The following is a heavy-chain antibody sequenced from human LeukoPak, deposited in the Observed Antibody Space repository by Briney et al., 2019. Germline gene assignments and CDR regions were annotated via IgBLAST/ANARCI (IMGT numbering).Heavy chain of an antibody. D-gene: IGHD1-26*01. CDR1: GYTFSIYW. CDR2: IDYDGINT. J-gene: IGHJ4*02. V-gene: IGHV3-74*01. Sequence: GGSLRLSCAASGYTFSIYWMHGVREAPGKGLMGVSRIDYDGINTNSADSVKGRVTISRDNAKNSLYLQMNSLRAEDTAVYYCARSGSYHPFDSWGQGTLVTVSS. CDR3: ARSGSYHPFDS.